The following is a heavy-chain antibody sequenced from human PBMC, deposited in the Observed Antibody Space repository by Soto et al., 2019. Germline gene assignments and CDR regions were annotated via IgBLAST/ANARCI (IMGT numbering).Heavy chain of an antibody. J-gene: IGHJ4*02. D-gene: IGHD3-10*01. Sequence: SETLSLTCTVSGGSVSSGSYYWSWIRQPPGKGLEWIGYIYYSGSTNYNPSLKSRVTISVDTSKNQFSLKLSSVTAADTAVYYCARDLSADYWGQGTLVTVSS. CDR1: GGSVSSGSYY. CDR3: ARDLSADY. V-gene: IGHV4-61*01. CDR2: IYYSGST.